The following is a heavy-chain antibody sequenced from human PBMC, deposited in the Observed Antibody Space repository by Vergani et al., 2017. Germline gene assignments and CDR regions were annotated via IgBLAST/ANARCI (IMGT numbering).Heavy chain of an antibody. V-gene: IGHV3-9*02. CDR1: GFTSAGYA. CDR2: ISWNSNSI. J-gene: IGHJ5*02. CDR3: AKCLGTSSGGGWFDP. D-gene: IGHD6-6*01. Sequence: EVQLEESGGGLVLPGRSLRLSCVASGFTSAGYAMHWVRQAPGKGLEWVSGISWNSNSIGYADSVKGRFTISRDNAKNSLYLQMNSLRAEDTALYYCAKCLGTSSGGGWFDPWGQGTLVTVSS.